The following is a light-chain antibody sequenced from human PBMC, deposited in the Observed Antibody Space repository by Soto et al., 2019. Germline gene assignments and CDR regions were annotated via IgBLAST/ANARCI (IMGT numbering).Light chain of an antibody. J-gene: IGLJ3*02. V-gene: IGLV2-14*03. Sequence: QSALTQPASVSGSPGQSITISCTGTSSDIGGQKSVSWFQHHPGKAPKLMIYYVTNRPSGVSNRFSGSKSGNTASLTISGLQAEDEADYYCGSFTSSTTWVFGGGTQLTVL. CDR1: SSDIGGQKS. CDR3: GSFTSSTTWV. CDR2: YVT.